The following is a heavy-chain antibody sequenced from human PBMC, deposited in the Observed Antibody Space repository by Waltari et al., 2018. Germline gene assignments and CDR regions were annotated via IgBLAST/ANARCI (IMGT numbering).Heavy chain of an antibody. D-gene: IGHD3-16*01. CDR3: VRGEYGGNSGKVDL. CDR2: SFHDGRA. Sequence: QGQLRESGPGLVKPSETLSPTCSVSGYSITTNDYWGWIRRPTGKGLEWIGRSFHDGRAYYNPSLNSRVIISVDTSNNQFSLKLRSVTPGDTAVYYCVRGEYGGNSGKVDLWGPGTLVTVSS. J-gene: IGHJ5*02. CDR1: GYSITTNDY. V-gene: IGHV4-38-2*01.